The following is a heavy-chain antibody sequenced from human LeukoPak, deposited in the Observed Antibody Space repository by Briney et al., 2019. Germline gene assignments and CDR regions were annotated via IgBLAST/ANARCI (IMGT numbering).Heavy chain of an antibody. V-gene: IGHV1-2*02. CDR1: GYNFTNYG. Sequence: ASVKVSCKASGYNFTNYGLSWVRQAPGQGLEWMGWINPNSGGTNYAQKFQGRVTMTRDTSISTAYMELSRLRSDDTAVYYCAYSVGGNLVSWSQGTLVTVSS. J-gene: IGHJ5*02. CDR3: AYSVGGNLVS. D-gene: IGHD4-23*01. CDR2: INPNSGGT.